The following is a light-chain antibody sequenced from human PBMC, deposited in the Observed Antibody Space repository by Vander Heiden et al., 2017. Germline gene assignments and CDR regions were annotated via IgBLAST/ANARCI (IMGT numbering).Light chain of an antibody. Sequence: EIVLTQSPATLSLSPGERRTLTCRASQSVSSYFAWYQHKPGQAPRLLIYDASNRATGIPARFSGSGSGTDFTLTISSLQPDDFAVYYCQQPSNWPPITFGQGTRLEIK. CDR3: QQPSNWPPIT. CDR1: QSVSSY. J-gene: IGKJ5*01. CDR2: DAS. V-gene: IGKV3-11*01.